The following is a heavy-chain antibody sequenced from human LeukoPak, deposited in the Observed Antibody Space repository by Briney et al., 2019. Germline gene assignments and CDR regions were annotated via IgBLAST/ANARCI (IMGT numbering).Heavy chain of an antibody. V-gene: IGHV3-23*01. CDR1: GFTFSSYV. CDR3: ARDQAAAVPNWFDP. J-gene: IGHJ5*02. Sequence: PGGSLRLSCAASGFTFSSYVMVWVRQAPGKGLEWVSAISGSDGTTYYADSVKGRFTISRDNSKNTLYLQMNSLRADDTAIYYCARDQAAAVPNWFDPWGQGTLVTVSS. D-gene: IGHD6-13*01. CDR2: ISGSDGTT.